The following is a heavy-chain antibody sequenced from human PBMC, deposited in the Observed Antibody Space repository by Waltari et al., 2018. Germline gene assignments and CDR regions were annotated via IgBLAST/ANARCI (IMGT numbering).Heavy chain of an antibody. D-gene: IGHD4-17*01. CDR3: ARVAAHASYGDTVYWYFDL. Sequence: QVQLQESGPGLVKPSQTLSLTCTVSGGSISSGGYYWSWIRQHPGKGLEWIGYIYYSGSTNYNPSLKSRVTISVDTSKNQFSLKLSSVTAADTAVYYCARVAAHASYGDTVYWYFDLWGRGTLVTVSS. J-gene: IGHJ2*01. CDR1: GGSISSGGYY. CDR2: IYYSGST. V-gene: IGHV4-31*03.